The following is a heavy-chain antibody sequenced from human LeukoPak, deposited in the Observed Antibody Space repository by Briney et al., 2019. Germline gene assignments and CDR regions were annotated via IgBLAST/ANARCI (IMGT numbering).Heavy chain of an antibody. J-gene: IGHJ4*02. V-gene: IGHV3-23*01. Sequence: GGSLRLSRAASGFTFSDYAMTWVRQAPGKGLEWVSRITGSGSSTFYADSVKGRFTISRDNSKNTVSLQMSGLRAEDTAVYYCAKRERQSFAYWGQGTLVTVSS. D-gene: IGHD6-19*01. CDR2: ITGSGSST. CDR1: GFTFSDYA. CDR3: AKRERQSFAY.